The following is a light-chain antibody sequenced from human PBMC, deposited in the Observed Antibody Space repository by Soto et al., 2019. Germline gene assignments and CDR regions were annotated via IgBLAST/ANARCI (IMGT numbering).Light chain of an antibody. V-gene: IGKV3-20*01. Sequence: ETVLTQSPATLSLSPGESATLSCRASQSVSSSYLAWYQQKPGQAPRLLIYGASSRATGIPDRFSGSGSGTDFTLTISRLEPEDFAVYYCQQYGSSLWTFGQGTKVDIK. CDR1: QSVSSSY. CDR3: QQYGSSLWT. CDR2: GAS. J-gene: IGKJ1*01.